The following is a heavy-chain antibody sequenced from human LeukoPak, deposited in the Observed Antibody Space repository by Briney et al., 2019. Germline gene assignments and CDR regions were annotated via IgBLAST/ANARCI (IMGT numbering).Heavy chain of an antibody. J-gene: IGHJ4*02. D-gene: IGHD4-17*01. CDR2: IKSKTDGGTT. Sequence: GGSLRLSCAASGFTFSNAWMSWVRQAPGKGLEWVGRIKSKTDGGTTDYAAPVKGRFTISRDDSKSTVNLQMNSLKTEDTAVYYCTGGDYGEFDYWGQGTLVTVSS. CDR1: GFTFSNAW. CDR3: TGGDYGEFDY. V-gene: IGHV3-15*01.